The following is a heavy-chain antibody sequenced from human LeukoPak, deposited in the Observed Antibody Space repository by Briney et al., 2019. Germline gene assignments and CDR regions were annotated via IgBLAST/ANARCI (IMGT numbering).Heavy chain of an antibody. V-gene: IGHV4-4*07. Sequence: SETLSLTCTVSGGSISGYYWSWIRQPAGKGLEWIGRTYSSGSTNYNPSPKSRVTMSVDTSKNQFTLKLSSVTAADTAVYYCARQIAVAGKAGFVYWGQGTLVTVSS. CDR3: ARQIAVAGKAGFVY. D-gene: IGHD6-19*01. CDR2: TYSSGST. J-gene: IGHJ4*02. CDR1: GGSISGYY.